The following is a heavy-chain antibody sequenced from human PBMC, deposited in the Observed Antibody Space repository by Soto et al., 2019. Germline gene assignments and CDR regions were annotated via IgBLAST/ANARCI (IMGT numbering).Heavy chain of an antibody. CDR1: GFTFSIHE. Sequence: PGGSLRLSCAASGFTFSIHEMNWVRQAPGKGLEWVSYISSIGVATYYADSVKGRFTISRDNAKNSLYLQMNRLRAEDTAVYYCAREGRVGGIDYWGQGTPVTVSS. CDR3: AREGRVGGIDY. V-gene: IGHV3-48*03. CDR2: ISSIGVAT. J-gene: IGHJ4*02. D-gene: IGHD6-19*01.